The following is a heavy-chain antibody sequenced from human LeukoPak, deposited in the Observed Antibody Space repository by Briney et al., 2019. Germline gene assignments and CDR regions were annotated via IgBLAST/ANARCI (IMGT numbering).Heavy chain of an antibody. D-gene: IGHD4-17*01. Sequence: GGSLKLSWTASESTFSHLAMYWVRQAPGKGLEWCSLISDDTYTKYYADSVKGRFIISRDNSKNMLYLQMNGLGTDDSALYYCTVATETTFDYWGQGSLVTVSS. CDR2: ISDDTYTK. CDR1: ESTFSHLA. J-gene: IGHJ4*02. V-gene: IGHV3-30*04. CDR3: TVATETTFDY.